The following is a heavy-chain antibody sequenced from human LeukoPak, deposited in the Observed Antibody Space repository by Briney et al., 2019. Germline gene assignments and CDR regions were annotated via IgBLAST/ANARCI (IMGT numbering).Heavy chain of an antibody. CDR2: FDPEDGET. D-gene: IGHD3-10*01. V-gene: IGHV1-24*01. J-gene: IGHJ5*02. Sequence: ASVKVSCKVSGYTLTELSMHWVRQAPGKGLEWMGGFDPEDGETIYAQKFQGRVTMTEDTSTDTAYMELSSLRSEDTAVYYCATDRELLWFGELPFDPWGQGTLVTVSS. CDR1: GYTLTELS. CDR3: ATDRELLWFGELPFDP.